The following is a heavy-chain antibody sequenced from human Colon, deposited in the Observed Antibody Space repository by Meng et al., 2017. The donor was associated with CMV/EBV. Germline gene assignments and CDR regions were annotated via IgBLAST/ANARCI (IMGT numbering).Heavy chain of an antibody. D-gene: IGHD5-24*01. J-gene: IGHJ4*02. CDR1: GYTFTGYN. CDR3: ARAGDDYFDF. V-gene: IGHV1-2*02. CDR2: INPNMGGT. Sequence: VSCKTSGYTFTGYNIHWVRQAPGQGLEWMGWINPNMGGTTYAQKFQGRVTVTRDTSISTAYMELNSLRSDDTAVYYCARAGDDYFDFWGQGTLVTVSS.